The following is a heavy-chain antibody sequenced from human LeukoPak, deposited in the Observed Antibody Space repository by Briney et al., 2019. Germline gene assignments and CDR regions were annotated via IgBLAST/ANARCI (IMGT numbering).Heavy chain of an antibody. CDR3: ARDQGYRLFDY. Sequence: SETLSLTCTVSGGSISSGDYYWNWIRQPPGKGLEWIGYIYHSGSTYYNPSLKSRVTISVDRSKNQFSLKLSSVTAADTAVYYCARDQGYRLFDYWGQGTLVTVSS. J-gene: IGHJ4*02. D-gene: IGHD2-15*01. CDR1: GGSISSGDYY. CDR2: IYHSGST. V-gene: IGHV4-30-2*01.